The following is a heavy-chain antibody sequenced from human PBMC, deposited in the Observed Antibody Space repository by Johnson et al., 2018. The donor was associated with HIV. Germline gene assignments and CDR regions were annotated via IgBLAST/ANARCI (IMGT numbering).Heavy chain of an antibody. J-gene: IGHJ3*02. D-gene: IGHD6-13*01. V-gene: IGHV3-7*03. CDR3: ARDGVYSSPHDAFDI. Sequence: VQLVESGGGVVQPGGSLRLSCAASGFTFSSYGMHWVRQAPGKGLEWVANIKQDGSEKSFVDSVKGRFTISRDNAKNSLFLQMDSLRAADSAVYYCARDGVYSSPHDAFDIWGQGTMVTVSS. CDR1: GFTFSSYG. CDR2: IKQDGSEK.